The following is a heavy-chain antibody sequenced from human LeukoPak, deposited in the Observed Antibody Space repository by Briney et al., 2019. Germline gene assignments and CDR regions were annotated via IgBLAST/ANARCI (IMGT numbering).Heavy chain of an antibody. Sequence: AGRSLRLSCAASGFSFDDYAMHWVRHAPGKGLEWVSGITGNGGTIAYADSVKGRFTVSRDNAKSSLYLQMSSLRAEDMALYYCVRESGSYYFDYWGQGTLVTVSS. CDR2: ITGNGGTI. V-gene: IGHV3-9*03. D-gene: IGHD3-22*01. J-gene: IGHJ4*02. CDR1: GFSFDDYA. CDR3: VRESGSYYFDY.